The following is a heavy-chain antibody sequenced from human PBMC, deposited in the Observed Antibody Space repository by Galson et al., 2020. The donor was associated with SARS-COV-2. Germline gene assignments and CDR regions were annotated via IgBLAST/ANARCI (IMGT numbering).Heavy chain of an antibody. Sequence: RQDGSVKVTCKASGYTFTSYYLHWVRQAPGQGLEWVGITNPRDAITAYAQKYQGRVTMTRDTSTSTVYLELSSLRPEDTAVYYCAREWVDTSSSVFDYWGRGTLVTVSS. CDR3: AREWVDTSSSVFDY. V-gene: IGHV1-46*01. CDR1: GYTFTSYY. D-gene: IGHD5-18*01. CDR2: TNPRDAIT. J-gene: IGHJ4*02.